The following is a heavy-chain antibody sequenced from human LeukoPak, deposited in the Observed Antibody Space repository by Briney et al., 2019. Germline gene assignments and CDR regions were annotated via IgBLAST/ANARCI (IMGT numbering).Heavy chain of an antibody. CDR3: ARDGVATPLTGFFFDY. J-gene: IGHJ4*02. CDR1: GFTFSSYG. CDR2: IRYDGSNK. Sequence: PGGALRLSCAASGFTFSSYGMHWVRQAPGKGLEWVAFIRYDGSNKYYADSVKGRFTISRDNSKNTLYLQMGRLRAEDMAVYYCARDGVATPLTGFFFDYWGQGTLVTVSS. V-gene: IGHV3-30*02. D-gene: IGHD5-12*01.